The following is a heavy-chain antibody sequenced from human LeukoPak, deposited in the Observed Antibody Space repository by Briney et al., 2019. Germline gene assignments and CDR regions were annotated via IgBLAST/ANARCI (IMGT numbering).Heavy chain of an antibody. CDR2: IWYDGSNK. V-gene: IGHV3-33*01. CDR1: GFTFSSYG. Sequence: GGSLRLSCAASGFTFSSYGMHWVRQAPGKGLEWVAVIWYDGSNKYYADSVKGRFTISRDNSKNTLYLQMNSLRAEDTAVYYCARGGPTGALEGYYFDYWGQGTLVTVSS. J-gene: IGHJ4*02. D-gene: IGHD7-27*01. CDR3: ARGGPTGALEGYYFDY.